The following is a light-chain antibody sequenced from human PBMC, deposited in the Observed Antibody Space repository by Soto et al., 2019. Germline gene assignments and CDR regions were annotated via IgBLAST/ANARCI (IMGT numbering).Light chain of an antibody. CDR2: DAS. J-gene: IGKJ5*01. CDR3: QQRSNWPPVIT. V-gene: IGKV3-11*01. Sequence: EIVLTQSPATLSLSPGERATLSCRASQSFSSYLAWYQQKPGQGPRLLLYDASKRATGIPARFSGRGSGTDFTLTISSLEPEDFAVYYCQQRSNWPPVITFGQGTRLEIK. CDR1: QSFSSY.